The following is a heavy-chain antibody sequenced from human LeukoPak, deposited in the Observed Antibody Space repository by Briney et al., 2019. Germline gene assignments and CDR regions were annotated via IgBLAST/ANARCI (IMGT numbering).Heavy chain of an antibody. CDR1: GGSISSSW. Sequence: SGTLSLTCVVSGGSISSSWWSWVRQPPGKGLEWIGEISHSGTTNYNPSLKSRVTISVDKSRNQFSLEVSSVTAADTALYYCTTAFGYSRDWGQGTLVTVSS. D-gene: IGHD6-13*01. V-gene: IGHV4-4*02. J-gene: IGHJ4*02. CDR2: ISHSGTT. CDR3: TTAFGYSRD.